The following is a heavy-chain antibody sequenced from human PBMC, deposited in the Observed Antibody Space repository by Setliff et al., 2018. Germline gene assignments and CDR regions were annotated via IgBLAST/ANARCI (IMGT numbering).Heavy chain of an antibody. CDR3: AKFGPLDLTGDWAFDN. V-gene: IGHV4-34*01. Sequence: PSETLSLTCAVYGDSFSDYYWSWIRQPPGQGLEWIEEINHSGHTNYSPSLRGRVTMSVDTSKKQLSLKLSSVTAADTAVYYCAKFGPLDLTGDWAFDNWGQGTLVTVSS. CDR1: GDSFSDYY. CDR2: INHSGHT. D-gene: IGHD7-27*01. J-gene: IGHJ4*02.